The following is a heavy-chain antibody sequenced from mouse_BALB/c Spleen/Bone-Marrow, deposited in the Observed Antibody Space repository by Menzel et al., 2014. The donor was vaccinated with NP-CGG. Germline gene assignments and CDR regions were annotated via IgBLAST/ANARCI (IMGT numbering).Heavy chain of an antibody. J-gene: IGHJ1*01. CDR1: GFTFSSFG. Sequence: EVQLVESGGGLVQPGGSRKLSCAASGFTFSSFGMHWVRQAPEKGLEWVAYISSGSTAICYAETVKGRFTIPRDNPKNTLFLQMTSRRSEDTAMYYCARGGNWDDFDVWGAGTTVTVSS. CDR2: ISSGSTAI. D-gene: IGHD4-1*01. V-gene: IGHV5-17*02. CDR3: ARGGNWDDFDV.